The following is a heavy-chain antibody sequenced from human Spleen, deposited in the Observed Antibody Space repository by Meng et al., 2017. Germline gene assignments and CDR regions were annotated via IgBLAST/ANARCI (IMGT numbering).Heavy chain of an antibody. CDR3: ARDRYTSNSLRYAFDF. J-gene: IGHJ3*01. V-gene: IGHV4-59*01. D-gene: IGHD2-2*02. CDR2: IDNSGST. CDR1: GGSISGYY. Sequence: GSLRLSCTVSGGSISGYYWSWIRQPPGKGLEWIGYIDNSGSTNYNPSLKSRVTISLDTSKNQFSLRLNSVTAADTAIYYCARDRYTSNSLRYAFDFWGRGTMVTVSS.